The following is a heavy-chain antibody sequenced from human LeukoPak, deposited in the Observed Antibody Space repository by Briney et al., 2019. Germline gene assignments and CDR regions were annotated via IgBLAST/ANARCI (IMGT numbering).Heavy chain of an antibody. CDR3: AREYYDSSGCWDY. CDR1: GYSINSGYY. CDR2: IYYSGST. V-gene: IGHV4-38-2*02. J-gene: IGHJ4*02. D-gene: IGHD3-22*01. Sequence: SETLSLTCTVSGYSINSGYYWGWIRQPPGKGLEWIGSIYYSGSTYYNPSLKSRVTISVDTSKNQFSLKLSSVTAADTAVYYCAREYYDSSGCWDYWGLGTLVTVSS.